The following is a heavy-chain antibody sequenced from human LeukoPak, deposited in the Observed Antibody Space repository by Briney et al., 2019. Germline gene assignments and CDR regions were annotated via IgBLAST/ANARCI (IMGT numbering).Heavy chain of an antibody. J-gene: IGHJ4*02. CDR1: GYTFTGYY. CDR3: ARTSSAWFIDY. Sequence: ASVKVSCKASGYTFTGYYMHWVRQAPGQGLEWLGWINPNSGDTNYAQKFQGRVTMTSDTSITTAYMEVSRLRSDDTAVYYCARTSSAWFIDYWGQGTLVLVSS. CDR2: INPNSGDT. V-gene: IGHV1-2*02. D-gene: IGHD6-19*01.